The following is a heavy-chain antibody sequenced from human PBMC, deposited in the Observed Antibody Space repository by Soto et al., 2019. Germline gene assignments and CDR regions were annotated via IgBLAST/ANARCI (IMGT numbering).Heavy chain of an antibody. CDR2: IFYDGSKI. Sequence: LSHSCSASEFRFSSSGMHWVSQAPGKGLEWVADIFYDGSKIHYADSVKGRFTISRDNSKNTVHLQMNSLRPEDTAVYYCAKDLTGPYDYWGQGTGVSVSA. CDR1: EFRFSSSG. V-gene: IGHV3-30*18. CDR3: AKDLTGPYDY. J-gene: IGHJ4*02. D-gene: IGHD3-9*01.